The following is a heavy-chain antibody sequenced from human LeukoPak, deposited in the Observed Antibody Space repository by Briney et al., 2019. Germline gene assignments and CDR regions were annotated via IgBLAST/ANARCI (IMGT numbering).Heavy chain of an antibody. V-gene: IGHV3-21*01. D-gene: IGHD6-13*01. CDR2: ISSSSSYI. CDR1: GVTFSDYA. J-gene: IGHJ4*02. Sequence: AGGSLRLSCAASGVTFSDYAMSWVRQAPGKGLEWVSSISSSSSYIDYADSVKGRFTISRDNAKNSLYLQMNSLRAEDTAVYYCARDSSSWYTMGYYFDYWGQGTLVTVSS. CDR3: ARDSSSWYTMGYYFDY.